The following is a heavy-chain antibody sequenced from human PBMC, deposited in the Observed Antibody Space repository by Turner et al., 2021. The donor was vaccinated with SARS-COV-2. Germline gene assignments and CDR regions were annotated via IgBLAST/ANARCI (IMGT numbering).Heavy chain of an antibody. CDR3: ARVEASWGKRGMDV. V-gene: IGHV4-39*01. D-gene: IGHD3-16*01. CDR1: GDSVSSSTNY. Sequence: QLQLQESGPGLMKSSETLSLTCTVSGDSVSSSTNYWGWLRQPPGKGLEWIATIYYSGSTYYNASLKSRVIVSLDTSKNQVSLKLTSVTAADTAVYYCARVEASWGKRGMDVWGQGTTVTVSS. CDR2: IYYSGST. J-gene: IGHJ6*02.